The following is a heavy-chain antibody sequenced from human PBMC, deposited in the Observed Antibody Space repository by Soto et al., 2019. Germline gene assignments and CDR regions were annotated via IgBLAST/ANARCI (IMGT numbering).Heavy chain of an antibody. V-gene: IGHV3-23*01. J-gene: IGHJ4*03. D-gene: IGHD4-17*01. CDR2: ISAGGGTT. CDR3: AKDPNGDYVGGFEF. CDR1: GLNFISYA. Sequence: GGSLRHSYTASGLNFISYAMSWVRHTPGKGLQWVSGISAGGGTTYYADSVKGRFTISRDHSKNTLSLQMNSLGVDDTAVYYCAKDPNGDYVGGFEFWGQGTMVTVSS.